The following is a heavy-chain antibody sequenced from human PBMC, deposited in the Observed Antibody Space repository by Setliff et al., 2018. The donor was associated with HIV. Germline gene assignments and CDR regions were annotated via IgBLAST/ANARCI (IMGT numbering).Heavy chain of an antibody. CDR2: IIPISGTA. Sequence: RASVKVSCKASGYSFTSYGVSWVRQAPGQGLEWMGGIIPISGTANYAQKFQGRVTITTDESTSTAYMELSGLRSEDTAVYYCARDFGGYCSSMSCPGLFDPWGQGTLVTVSS. CDR3: ARDFGGYCSSMSCPGLFDP. D-gene: IGHD2-2*01. CDR1: GYSFTSYG. V-gene: IGHV1-69*05. J-gene: IGHJ5*02.